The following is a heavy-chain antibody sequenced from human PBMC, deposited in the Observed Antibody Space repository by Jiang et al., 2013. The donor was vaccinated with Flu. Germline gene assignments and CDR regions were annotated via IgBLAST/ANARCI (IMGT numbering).Heavy chain of an antibody. V-gene: IGHV4-61*02. CDR2: INASGGT. D-gene: IGHD7-27*01. J-gene: IGHJ2*01. CDR3: ARESKGLSGDFGRDWNFDP. CDR1: GDSITSGGYH. Sequence: GSGLVKPSQTLSLTCTVSGDSITSGGYHWTWIRQPAGKGLEWIGRINASGGTNTNPSLKSRVTMLVDTSKSQFSLKMTSVTAADTAVYYCARESKGLSGDFGRDWNFDPLGAVAPWSLSPQ.